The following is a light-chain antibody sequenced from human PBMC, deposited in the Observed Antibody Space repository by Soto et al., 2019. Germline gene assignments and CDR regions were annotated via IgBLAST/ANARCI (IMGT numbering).Light chain of an antibody. V-gene: IGLV1-40*01. CDR2: GNS. CDR1: SSNIGAGYD. Sequence: QSVLTQPPSVPGAPGQRVTISCTGSSSNIGAGYDVHWYQQLPGTAPKLLIYGNSNRPSGVPDRFSGSKSGTSASLAITGLQAEDEADYYCQSYGSSLSEVFGTGTKVTVL. CDR3: QSYGSSLSEV. J-gene: IGLJ1*01.